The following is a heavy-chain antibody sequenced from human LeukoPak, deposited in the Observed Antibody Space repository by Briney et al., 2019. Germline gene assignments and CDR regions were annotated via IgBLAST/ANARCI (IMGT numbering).Heavy chain of an antibody. D-gene: IGHD6-13*01. J-gene: IGHJ3*02. CDR1: GGSISSYY. Sequence: TSETLSLTCTVSGGSISSYYWSWIRQPPGKGLEWIGSIYYSGSTYYNPSLKSRVTISVDTSKNQFSLKLSSATAADTAVYYCARRRSSSWYPHDAFDIWGQGTMVTVSS. CDR2: IYYSGST. CDR3: ARRRSSSWYPHDAFDI. V-gene: IGHV4-59*05.